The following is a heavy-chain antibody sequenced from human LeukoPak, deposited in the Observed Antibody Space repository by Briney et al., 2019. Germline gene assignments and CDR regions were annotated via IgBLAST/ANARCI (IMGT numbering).Heavy chain of an antibody. J-gene: IGHJ6*03. D-gene: IGHD4-11*01. CDR3: ARGRSNYLYYYYYMDV. CDR1: GGTFSSYA. CDR2: IIPIFGTA. V-gene: IGHV1-69*05. Sequence: SVTVSCTASGGTFSSYAISWVRQAPGQGLEWMGGIIPIFGTANYAQKFQGRVTITTDESTSTAYMELSSLRSEDTAVYYCARGRSNYLYYYYYMDVWGKGTTVTVSS.